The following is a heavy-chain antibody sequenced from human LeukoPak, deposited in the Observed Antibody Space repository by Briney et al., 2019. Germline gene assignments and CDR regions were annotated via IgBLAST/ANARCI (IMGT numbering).Heavy chain of an antibody. CDR3: ASRTDYGDYGFDY. D-gene: IGHD4-17*01. J-gene: IGHJ4*02. V-gene: IGHV4-39*07. CDR2: IYHSGST. Sequence: SETLSLTCTVSGGSISSSSYYWGWIRQPPGKGLEWIGSIYHSGSTNYNPSLKSRVTISVDKSKNQFSLKLSSVTAADTAVYYCASRTDYGDYGFDYWGQGTLVTVSS. CDR1: GGSISSSSYY.